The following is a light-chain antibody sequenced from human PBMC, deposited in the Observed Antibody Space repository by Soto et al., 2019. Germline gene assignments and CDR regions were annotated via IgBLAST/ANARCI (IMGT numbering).Light chain of an antibody. V-gene: IGKV1-6*01. Sequence: AIQMTQSPSSLAASLGDRVTITCRASQDISDAVGWYQQTPGKAPKLLISGASRLQSGVPSRFRGSGSGAAFTLTITSLRPEDFETYYCQQLFDYPITFGQGTRLEIK. CDR2: GAS. CDR3: QQLFDYPIT. J-gene: IGKJ5*01. CDR1: QDISDA.